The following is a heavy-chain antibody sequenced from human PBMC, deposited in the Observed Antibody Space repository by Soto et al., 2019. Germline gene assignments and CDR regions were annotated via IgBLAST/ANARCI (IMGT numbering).Heavy chain of an antibody. CDR1: GFTFSSYA. V-gene: IGHV3-64D*08. CDR3: VISWFGELFGI. J-gene: IGHJ3*02. CDR2: ISSNGGST. Sequence: GGSLRLSCSASGFTFSSYAMHWVRQAPGKGLEYVSAISSNGGSTYYADSVKGRFTISRDNSKNTLYLQMSSLRAEDTAVYYCVISWFGELFGIWGQGTMVTVSS. D-gene: IGHD3-10*01.